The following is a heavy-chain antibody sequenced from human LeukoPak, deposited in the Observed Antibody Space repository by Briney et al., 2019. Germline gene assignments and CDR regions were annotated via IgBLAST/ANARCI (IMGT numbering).Heavy chain of an antibody. CDR2: ISYDGSNK. D-gene: IGHD3-22*01. CDR1: GFTFSSYA. J-gene: IGHJ3*02. Sequence: GGSLRLSCAASGFTFSSYAMHWVRQAPGKGLEWVAGISYDGSNKYYADSVKGRFTISRDNSKNTLYLQMNSLRAEDTAVYCCARDLNYYDSSGYSLGAFDIWGQGTMVTVSS. CDR3: ARDLNYYDSSGYSLGAFDI. V-gene: IGHV3-30-3*01.